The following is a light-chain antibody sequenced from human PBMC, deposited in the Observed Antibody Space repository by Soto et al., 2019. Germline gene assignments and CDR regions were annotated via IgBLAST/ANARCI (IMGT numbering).Light chain of an antibody. CDR3: QQYNSYPIT. CDR1: QSISRW. Sequence: DIHMTQTTSTLSGWVGEKITIACRASQSISRWLAWYHEKPGKAPKLLIYDDSSLESGVPSRFSCSGSGTEFTLTISSLQPVDFATYFCQQYNSYPITIGQGTRLEIK. J-gene: IGKJ5*01. CDR2: DDS. V-gene: IGKV1-5*01.